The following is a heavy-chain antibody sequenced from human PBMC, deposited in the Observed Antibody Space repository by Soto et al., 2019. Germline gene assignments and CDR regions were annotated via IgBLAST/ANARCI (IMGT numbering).Heavy chain of an antibody. D-gene: IGHD3-10*01. J-gene: IGHJ5*02. Sequence: SVKVSCKASGGTFSSYAISWVRQAPGQGLEWMGGIIPISGTANYAQKFQGRVTITADESTSTAYMELSSLRSEDTAVYYCARDLLITMVRGVDFGWFDPWGQGTLVSVSS. V-gene: IGHV1-69*13. CDR3: ARDLLITMVRGVDFGWFDP. CDR2: IIPISGTA. CDR1: GGTFSSYA.